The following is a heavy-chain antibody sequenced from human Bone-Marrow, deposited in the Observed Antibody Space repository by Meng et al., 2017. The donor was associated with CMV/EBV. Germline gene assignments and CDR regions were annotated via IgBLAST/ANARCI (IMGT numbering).Heavy chain of an antibody. V-gene: IGHV3-21*05. CDR2: ISSSSSYI. J-gene: IGHJ6*02. Sequence: GESLKISCAASGFTFSSYEMNWVRQAPGKGLEWVSYISSSSSYIYYADSVKGRFTISRDNAKNSLYLQMNSLRAEDTAVYYCARDVSTWIQQRAYGMDVWGQGTTVTVSS. D-gene: IGHD5-18*01. CDR1: GFTFSSYE. CDR3: ARDVSTWIQQRAYGMDV.